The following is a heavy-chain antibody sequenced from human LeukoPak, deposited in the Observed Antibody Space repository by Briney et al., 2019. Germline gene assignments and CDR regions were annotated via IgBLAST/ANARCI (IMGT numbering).Heavy chain of an antibody. V-gene: IGHV4-34*01. CDR2: INHARST. CDR3: ARVDSSSWTSGGFDP. D-gene: IGHD6-13*01. Sequence: SETLSLTCSVYGGSLTDHYWIWLRQAPGRGLEWIGEINHARSTNYNPSLMSRVTISVDKSKNQISLKLSSVTAADTAVYYCARVDSSSWTSGGFDPWGQGTLVTVSS. J-gene: IGHJ5*02. CDR1: GGSLTDHY.